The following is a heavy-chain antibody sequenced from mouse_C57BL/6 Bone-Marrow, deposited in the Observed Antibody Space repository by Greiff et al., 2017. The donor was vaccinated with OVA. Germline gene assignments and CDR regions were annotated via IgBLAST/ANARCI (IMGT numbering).Heavy chain of an antibody. CDR2: INPSNGGT. J-gene: IGHJ4*01. CDR1: GYTFTSYW. D-gene: IGHD3-2*02. Sequence: VQLQQPGTELVKPGASVKLSCKASGYTFTSYWMHWVKQRPGQGLEWIGNINPSNGGTNYNEKFKSKATLTVDESSSTAYMQLSSLTSEDSAVYDGARKDSSGRYYYAMDYWGQGTSVTVSS. CDR3: ARKDSSGRYYYAMDY. V-gene: IGHV1-53*01.